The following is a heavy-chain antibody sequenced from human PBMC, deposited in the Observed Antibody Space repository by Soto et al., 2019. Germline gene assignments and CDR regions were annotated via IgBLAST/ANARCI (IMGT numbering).Heavy chain of an antibody. CDR2: INSDGSGT. Sequence: PGGSLRLSCAASGFTFTNYWMHWVRQTPGRGLVWVSRINSDGSGTSYADSVKGRFTISRDNAKNTLYLQMNSLRAEDTAVYYCARGIAAAGFDYWGQGTLVTVSS. J-gene: IGHJ4*02. CDR3: ARGIAAAGFDY. D-gene: IGHD6-13*01. CDR1: GFTFTNYW. V-gene: IGHV3-74*01.